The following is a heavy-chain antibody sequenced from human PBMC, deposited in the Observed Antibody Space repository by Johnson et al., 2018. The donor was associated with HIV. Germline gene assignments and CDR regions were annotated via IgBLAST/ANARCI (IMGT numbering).Heavy chain of an antibody. Sequence: EVQLVESGGNLVQPGGSLRLSCAASGFTFSSYWMHWVRQAPGKGLEWVSVIYSGGSTYYADSVTGRFTISRDNSKNTVYLQMNSQRAEDTAVYFCARAYTYGAFDLWGQGTLVTVSS. CDR3: ARAYTYGAFDL. D-gene: IGHD3-16*01. CDR1: GFTFSSYW. CDR2: IYSGGST. V-gene: IGHV3-66*01. J-gene: IGHJ3*01.